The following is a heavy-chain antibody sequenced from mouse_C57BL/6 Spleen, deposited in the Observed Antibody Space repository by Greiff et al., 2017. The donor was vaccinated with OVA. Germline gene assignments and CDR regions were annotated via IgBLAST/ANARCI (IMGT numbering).Heavy chain of an antibody. J-gene: IGHJ2*01. D-gene: IGHD1-1*01. CDR2: IRNKANGYTT. V-gene: IGHV7-3*01. Sequence: EVQLMESGGGLVQPGGSLSLSCAASGFTFTDYYMSWVRQPPGKALEWLGFIRNKANGYTTEYSASVKGRFTISRDNSQSILYLQMNALRAEDSATYYCARYEGTTVVATSYFDYWGPGTTLTVSS. CDR1: GFTFTDYY. CDR3: ARYEGTTVVATSYFDY.